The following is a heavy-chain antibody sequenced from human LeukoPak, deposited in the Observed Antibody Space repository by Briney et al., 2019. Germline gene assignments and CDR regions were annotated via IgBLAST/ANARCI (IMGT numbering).Heavy chain of an antibody. J-gene: IGHJ4*02. D-gene: IGHD2-2*01. CDR2: ISIGSSPYT. V-gene: IGHV3-21*01. CDR1: GFSFSKSS. CDR3: ARDEAVPAAMGYYFDY. Sequence: GGSLRLSCAASGFSFSKSSMLWFRQAPGKGLEWVSSISIGSSPYTYYADSLKGRFTISRDNAKNSLYLQMNSLRAEDTAVYYCARDEAVPAAMGYYFDYWGQGTLVTVSS.